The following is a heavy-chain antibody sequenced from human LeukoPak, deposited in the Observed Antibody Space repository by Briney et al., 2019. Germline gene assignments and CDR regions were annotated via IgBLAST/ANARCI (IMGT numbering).Heavy chain of an antibody. CDR2: IYYSGST. CDR3: ARDRVIAYSSSWYSADWYFDL. V-gene: IGHV4-39*07. Sequence: GSLRLSCAASGFTVSSDFMGWVRQPPGKGLEWIGSIYYSGSTYYNPSLKSRVTISVDTSKNQFSLKLSSVTAADTAVYYCARDRVIAYSSSWYSADWYFDLWGRGTLVTVSS. J-gene: IGHJ2*01. CDR1: GFTVSSDF. D-gene: IGHD6-13*01.